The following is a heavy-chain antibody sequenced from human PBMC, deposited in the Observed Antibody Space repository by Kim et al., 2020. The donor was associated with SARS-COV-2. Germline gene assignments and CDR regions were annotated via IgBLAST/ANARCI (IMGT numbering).Heavy chain of an antibody. V-gene: IGHV1-69*13. CDR1: GGTFSSYA. CDR2: IIPIFGTA. J-gene: IGHJ3*02. D-gene: IGHD2-15*01. CDR3: ARRSPGGGDAFDI. Sequence: SVKVSCKASGGTFSSYAISWVRQAPGQGLEWMGGIIPIFGTANYAQKFQGRVTITADESTSTAYMELSSLRSEDTAVYYCARRSPGGGDAFDIWGQGTMVTVSS.